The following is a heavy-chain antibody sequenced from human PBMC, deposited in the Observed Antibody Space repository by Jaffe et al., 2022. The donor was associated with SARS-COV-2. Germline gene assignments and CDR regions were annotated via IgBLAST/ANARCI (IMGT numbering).Heavy chain of an antibody. CDR3: ARDDDFDS. CDR2: INSGSDTI. Sequence: EVQLVESGGGLVQPGGSLRLSCAASGFTFSTFSMNWVRQVPGKGLDWVSYINSGSDTIYYADSLKGRFTISRDNAKDSLYLQMDSLRDEDTAVYYCARDDDFDSWGQGTLVTVSS. CDR1: GFTFSTFS. J-gene: IGHJ4*02. V-gene: IGHV3-48*02.